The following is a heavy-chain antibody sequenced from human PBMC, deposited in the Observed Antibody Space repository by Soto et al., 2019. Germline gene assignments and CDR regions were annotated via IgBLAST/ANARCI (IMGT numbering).Heavy chain of an antibody. Sequence: GSVKVSCKASGYTFTSYGISWVRQAPGQGLEWMGWISAYNGNTNYAQKFQGRVTMTSDTSITTAHMELSSLRSEDTAVYYCARRAETNGWNGFGADKYYFDFWGQGTLVTVSS. J-gene: IGHJ4*02. CDR1: GYTFTSYG. CDR2: ISAYNGNT. CDR3: ARRAETNGWNGFGADKYYFDF. V-gene: IGHV1-18*04. D-gene: IGHD1-1*01.